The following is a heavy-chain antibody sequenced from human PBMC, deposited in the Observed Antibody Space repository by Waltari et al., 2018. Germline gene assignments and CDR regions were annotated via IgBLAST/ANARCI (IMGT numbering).Heavy chain of an antibody. CDR2: VRAEWAST. V-gene: IGHV3-23*01. D-gene: IGHD3-10*01. CDR3: AKGSSLYFGEFCVDH. Sequence: EVQLLESGGGSVQPGGSLRLSCAASGFTFNNYAMNWVRQVPGKGLAGVSRVRAEWASTYPADAVKGRCTVSRDQSQNTLYLQMNNLRAEDTAIYYCAKGSSLYFGEFCVDHWGQGSLVTVSS. J-gene: IGHJ4*02. CDR1: GFTFNNYA.